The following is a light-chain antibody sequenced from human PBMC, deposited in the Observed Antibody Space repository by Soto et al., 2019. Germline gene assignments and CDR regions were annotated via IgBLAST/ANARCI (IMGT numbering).Light chain of an antibody. V-gene: IGKV1-5*01. J-gene: IGKJ1*01. CDR2: DAS. Sequence: DIQMPQSPSTLSASVGDRVTITCRASQSISSWLAWYQQKPGKAPKLLIYDASSLESGVPSRFSGSGSGTELTLTISSLQPDDFATYYCQQYNSYSPWTFGQGTKVDI. CDR3: QQYNSYSPWT. CDR1: QSISSW.